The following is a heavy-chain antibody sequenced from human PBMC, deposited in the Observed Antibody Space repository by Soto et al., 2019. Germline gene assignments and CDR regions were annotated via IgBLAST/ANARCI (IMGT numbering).Heavy chain of an antibody. CDR3: GRGLTMMVIYGMAV. J-gene: IGHJ6*02. CDR1: GYTFTNYG. V-gene: IGHV1-18*01. Sequence: QVQLVQSGAEVKKPGASVNVSCKASGYTFTNYGISWVRQAPGQGLEWMGWISPYNGKSNFAQKLQGRVTLTTDTPTTTANTELGSLRSADTAIYSCGRGLTMMVIYGMAVWGQGTTFTVS. D-gene: IGHD3-22*01. CDR2: ISPYNGKS.